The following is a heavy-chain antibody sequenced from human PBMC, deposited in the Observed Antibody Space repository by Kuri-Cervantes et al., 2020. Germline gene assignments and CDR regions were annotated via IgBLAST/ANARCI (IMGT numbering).Heavy chain of an antibody. CDR2: INHSGST. D-gene: IGHD4-17*01. V-gene: IGHV4-34*01. J-gene: IGHJ6*02. CDR1: GFTFDDYA. Sequence: ESLKISCAASGFTFDDYAMHWVRQAPGKGLEWIGEINHSGSTNYNPSLKSRVTISVDTSKNQFSLKLSSVTAADTAVYYCARNTVTLRSHGMDVWGQGTTVTVSS. CDR3: ARNTVTLRSHGMDV.